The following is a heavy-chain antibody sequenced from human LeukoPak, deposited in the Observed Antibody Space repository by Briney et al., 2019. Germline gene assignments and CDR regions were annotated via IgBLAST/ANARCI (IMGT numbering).Heavy chain of an antibody. J-gene: IGHJ4*02. V-gene: IGHV4-4*07. CDR2: IYISGST. Sequence: NPSETLSLTCTVSGGSIRSYYWSWIRQPAEKGLEWIGRIYISGSTNYNPSLKSRVTMSVDTSKNQFSLKLSSVTAADTAVYYCARAPPDYYDSSAPPDYWGQGTLVTVSS. CDR1: GGSIRSYY. D-gene: IGHD3-22*01. CDR3: ARAPPDYYDSSAPPDY.